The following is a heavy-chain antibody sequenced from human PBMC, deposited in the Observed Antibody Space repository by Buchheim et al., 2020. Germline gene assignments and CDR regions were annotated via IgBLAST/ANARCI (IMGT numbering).Heavy chain of an antibody. CDR1: GVSISSYY. J-gene: IGHJ6*02. CDR3: ARQAPSSSWYAKYYYYGMDV. V-gene: IGHV4-59*08. CDR2: IYYSGRR. Sequence: QVQLQESGPGLVKPSETLSLTCTVSGVSISSYYWSWSRQPPGKGLEWIGNIYYSGRRNEKPSLKSRVTKQEERDKNQVRLRRSSVTAADTAVYYCARQAPSSSWYAKYYYYGMDVWGQGTT. D-gene: IGHD6-13*01.